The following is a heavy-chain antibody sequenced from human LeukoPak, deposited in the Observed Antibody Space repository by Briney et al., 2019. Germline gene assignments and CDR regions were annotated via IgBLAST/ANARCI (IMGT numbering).Heavy chain of an antibody. Sequence: KTSETLSLTCAVSGGSISSGGYSWSWIRQPPGKGLEWIGYIYHSGSTYYNPSLKSRVTISVDRSKNQFSLKLSSVTAADTAVYHCARGGPLSYYYDSSGYYPNWFDPWGQGTLVTVSS. J-gene: IGHJ5*02. CDR3: ARGGPLSYYYDSSGYYPNWFDP. CDR2: IYHSGST. CDR1: GGSISSGGYS. V-gene: IGHV4-30-2*01. D-gene: IGHD3-22*01.